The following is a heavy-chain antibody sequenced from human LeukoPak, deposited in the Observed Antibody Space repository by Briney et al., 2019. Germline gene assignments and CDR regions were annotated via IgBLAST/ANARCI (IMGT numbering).Heavy chain of an antibody. CDR2: ISSSSSTI. Sequence: QSGGSLRLSCAASGFTFSTSAMSWVRQAPGKGLEWVSYISSSSSTIYYADSVKGRFTISRDNAKNSLYLQMNSLRAEDTAVYYCARDRDTIFGVVMMGEVDYWGQGTLVTVSS. CDR3: ARDRDTIFGVVMMGEVDY. D-gene: IGHD3-3*01. V-gene: IGHV3-48*04. J-gene: IGHJ4*02. CDR1: GFTFSTSA.